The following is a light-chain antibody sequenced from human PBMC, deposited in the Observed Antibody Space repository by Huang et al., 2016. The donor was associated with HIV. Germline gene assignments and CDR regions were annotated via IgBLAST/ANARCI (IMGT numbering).Light chain of an antibody. Sequence: EMVLTQSPDTLSVSPGERATLSCRASQGVSNNLAWYQQKPGQAPRLLIYAASSRVTGVPARFSGSGSETDFTLTIRSPQSEDVAVYFCQQYNDWPRTFGQGTNLEIK. CDR3: QQYNDWPRT. CDR1: QGVSNN. V-gene: IGKV3-15*01. J-gene: IGKJ2*01. CDR2: AAS.